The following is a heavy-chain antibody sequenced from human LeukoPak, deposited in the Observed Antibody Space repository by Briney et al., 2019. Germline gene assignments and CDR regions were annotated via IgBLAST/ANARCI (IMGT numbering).Heavy chain of an antibody. D-gene: IGHD3-9*01. CDR2: IISIFGTA. CDR1: GGTFSSYA. CDR3: ARDGATLTGYYKPVGNWFDP. Sequence: SVKVSCKASGGTFSSYAISWVRQAPGQGLEWMGRIISIFGTANYAQKFQGRVTITTDESTSTAYMELSSLRSEDTAVYYCARDGATLTGYYKPVGNWFDPWGQGNLVTVSS. J-gene: IGHJ5*02. V-gene: IGHV1-69*05.